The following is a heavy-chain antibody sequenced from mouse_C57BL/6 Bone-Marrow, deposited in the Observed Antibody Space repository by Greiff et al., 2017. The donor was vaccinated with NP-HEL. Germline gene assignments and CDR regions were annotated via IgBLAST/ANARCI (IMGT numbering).Heavy chain of an antibody. CDR2: ISNLAYSI. J-gene: IGHJ4*01. V-gene: IGHV5-15*01. D-gene: IGHD1-1*01. Sequence: EVKLVESGGGLVQPGGSLKLSCAASGFTFSDYGMAWVRQAPRKGPEWVAFISNLAYSIYYADTVTGRFTLSRENAKNTLYLEMSSLRSEDTAMYYCARRTTVDAMDYWGQGTSVTVSS. CDR1: GFTFSDYG. CDR3: ARRTTVDAMDY.